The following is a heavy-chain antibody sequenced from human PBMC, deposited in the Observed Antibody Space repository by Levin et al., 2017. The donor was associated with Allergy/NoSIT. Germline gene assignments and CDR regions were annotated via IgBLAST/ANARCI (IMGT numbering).Heavy chain of an antibody. Sequence: GGSLRLSCAASGFTFSDYYMSWIRQAPGKGLEWVSYISSSSSYTNYADSVKGRFTISRDNAKNSLYLQMNSLRAEDTAVYYCARERGRGQQLVTPPKPDDAFDIWGQGTMVTVSS. J-gene: IGHJ3*02. CDR3: ARERGRGQQLVTPPKPDDAFDI. D-gene: IGHD6-13*01. CDR1: GFTFSDYY. CDR2: ISSSSSYT. V-gene: IGHV3-11*05.